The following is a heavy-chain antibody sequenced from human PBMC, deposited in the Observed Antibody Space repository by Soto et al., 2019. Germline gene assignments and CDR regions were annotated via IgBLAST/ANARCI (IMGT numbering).Heavy chain of an antibody. CDR2: IYYSGSA. V-gene: IGHV4-59*01. D-gene: IGHD3-16*01. J-gene: IGHJ6*03. Sequence: QVQLQESGPGLVKPSETLSLTCTVSGASISSYHWSWIRQTPGKGLEWVGYIYYSGSANYNPSLKDRGNFFVSTAKNPVPPKVSSVAAADTGVYYCAAAVPAEYVFPYYYMDVWGKGTTVTVSS. CDR1: GASISSYH. CDR3: AAAVPAEYVFPYYYMDV.